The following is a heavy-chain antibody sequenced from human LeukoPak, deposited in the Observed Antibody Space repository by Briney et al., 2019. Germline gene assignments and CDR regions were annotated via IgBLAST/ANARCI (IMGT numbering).Heavy chain of an antibody. CDR1: GFTFSDYY. J-gene: IGHJ3*02. V-gene: IGHV3-11*05. D-gene: IGHD4-17*01. Sequence: GGSLRLSCAASGFTFSDYYMSWIRQAPGKGLEWVSYISSSSSYTNYADSVKGRFTISRDNAKNSLYLQMNSLRAEDTAVYYYARGGDYGDFDAFDIWGQGTMVTVSS. CDR2: ISSSSSYT. CDR3: ARGGDYGDFDAFDI.